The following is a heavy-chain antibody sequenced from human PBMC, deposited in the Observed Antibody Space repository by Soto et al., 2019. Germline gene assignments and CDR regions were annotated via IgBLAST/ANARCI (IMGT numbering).Heavy chain of an antibody. CDR3: AKDAAVYYYGSGSYYNDYYYMDV. V-gene: IGHV3-9*01. J-gene: IGHJ6*03. Sequence: EVQLVESGGGLVQPGRSLRLSCAASGFTFDDYAMHWVRQAPGKGLEWVSGISWNSGSIGYADSVKGRFTMSRDNAKNSLYLQMNSLRAEDTALYYCAKDAAVYYYGSGSYYNDYYYMDVWGKGTTVTVSS. CDR1: GFTFDDYA. CDR2: ISWNSGSI. D-gene: IGHD3-10*01.